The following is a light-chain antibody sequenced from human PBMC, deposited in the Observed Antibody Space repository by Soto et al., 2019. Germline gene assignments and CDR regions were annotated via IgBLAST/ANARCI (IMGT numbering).Light chain of an antibody. CDR1: QSVSSN. Sequence: IVMTQSPAPLSVSPGERATLSCRASQSVSSNLAWYQQKPGQAPRLLIYGASTRATGIPARFSGSGSGTEFTLTISSLESEDFAVYYCQQYSIWRTFGQGTKVDI. J-gene: IGKJ1*01. CDR2: GAS. CDR3: QQYSIWRT. V-gene: IGKV3-15*01.